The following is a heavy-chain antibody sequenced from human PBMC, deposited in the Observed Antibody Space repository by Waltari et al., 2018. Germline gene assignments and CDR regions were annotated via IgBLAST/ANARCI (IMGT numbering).Heavy chain of an antibody. D-gene: IGHD3-10*01. V-gene: IGHV3-7*01. Sequence: EAQLVESGGGLVQPGGSLRLSCADSGLTFSSFWMSWVRQAPGKGLEWGATIKHEGNEKHYVDSVKGRFTISRDNAKKSLYLQMNRLRVEDTAVYYCAAGHYFEFWGQGTLVTVSS. CDR3: AAGHYFEF. CDR2: IKHEGNEK. J-gene: IGHJ4*02. CDR1: GLTFSSFW.